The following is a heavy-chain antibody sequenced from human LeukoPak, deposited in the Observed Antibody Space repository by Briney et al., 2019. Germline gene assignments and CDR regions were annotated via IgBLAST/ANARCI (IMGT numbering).Heavy chain of an antibody. V-gene: IGHV3-53*01. J-gene: IGHJ4*02. Sequence: PGWSLRLSRAASVFTVIRNYMCWVRQAPGRGLEWVSVIYSDGRSNYEDVVNGRFTISRDNSKNTLNLQMHSLRAKDTAKVYCARGGGNGYNYRPFEDWGQGTVVTVSS. CDR1: VFTVIRNY. D-gene: IGHD5-24*01. CDR3: ARGGGNGYNYRPFED. CDR2: IYSDGRS.